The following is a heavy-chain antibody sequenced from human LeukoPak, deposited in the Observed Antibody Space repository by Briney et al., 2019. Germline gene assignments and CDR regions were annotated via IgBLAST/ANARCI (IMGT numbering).Heavy chain of an antibody. CDR2: ISGRGDDI. CDR3: ARDWDGRSDSFDP. J-gene: IGHJ5*02. Sequence: ASVKVSCKASGYTFTIYGISWVRQAPGHGLEWVGYISGRGDDINYAENFQGRVTMTTDTSTSTAYMELGSLTSDDTAVYYCARDWDGRSDSFDPWGQGTLVTVSS. CDR1: GYTFTIYG. D-gene: IGHD1-26*01. V-gene: IGHV1-18*01.